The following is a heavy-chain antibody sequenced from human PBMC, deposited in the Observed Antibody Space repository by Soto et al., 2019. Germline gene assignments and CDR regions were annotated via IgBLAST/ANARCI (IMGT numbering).Heavy chain of an antibody. CDR1: GGSFSGYY. CDR2: INHSGST. CDR3: ARGERGYSYGKTDY. J-gene: IGHJ4*02. D-gene: IGHD5-18*01. Sequence: QVQLQQWGAGLLKPSETLSLTCAVYGGSFSGYYWSWIRQPPGKGLEWIGEINHSGSTNYNPSLKSRVTISVDTSKNQFSLKLSSVTAAYTAVYYCARGERGYSYGKTDYWGQGTLVTVSS. V-gene: IGHV4-34*01.